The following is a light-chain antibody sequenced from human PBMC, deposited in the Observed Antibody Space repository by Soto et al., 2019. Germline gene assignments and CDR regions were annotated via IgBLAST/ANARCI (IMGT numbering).Light chain of an antibody. CDR1: QSIGSR. V-gene: IGKV1-5*01. CDR3: QQYNSFSWT. J-gene: IGKJ1*01. Sequence: DIQMTQSASSLSVSLGDRVTITWGASQSIGSRLAWYQQRPGKAPKLLIYDASNLESGVPSRFSGSGSGTEFTLTISSLQPDDFAAYYCQQYNSFSWTFGQGTKVDI. CDR2: DAS.